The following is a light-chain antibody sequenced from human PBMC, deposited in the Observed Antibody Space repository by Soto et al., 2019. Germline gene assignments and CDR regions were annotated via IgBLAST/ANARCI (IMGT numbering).Light chain of an antibody. CDR2: QAS. V-gene: IGKV3-20*01. CDR1: QTVSSRY. Sequence: ESVLTQSPGTLSLSPGERAFLSCRASQTVSSRYLAWYQHKPGQAPRLLISQASTRAAGIPDRFSGSGSETDFTLTINRLEPEDFAVYYCQHYGTSLTFDGGTQVEIK. J-gene: IGKJ4*01. CDR3: QHYGTSLT.